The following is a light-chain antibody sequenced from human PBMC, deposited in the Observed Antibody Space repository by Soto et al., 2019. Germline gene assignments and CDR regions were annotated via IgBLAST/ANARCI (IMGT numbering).Light chain of an antibody. Sequence: DIVLTQSPGTVSLSPGDRATLSFRASQSVSTSYLAWYQQKPSQAPRLLIYGASSRATGIPDRFSGSGSGTDFTLTISGLEPEDFAVYYCQQYGNSRGTFGRGTKVDIK. V-gene: IGKV3-20*01. J-gene: IGKJ1*01. CDR2: GAS. CDR3: QQYGNSRGT. CDR1: QSVSTSY.